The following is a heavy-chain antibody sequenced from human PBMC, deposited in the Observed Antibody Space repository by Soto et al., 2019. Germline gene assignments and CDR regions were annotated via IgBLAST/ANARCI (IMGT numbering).Heavy chain of an antibody. CDR2: ISSSSSTI. J-gene: IGHJ4*02. CDR1: GFTFSSYS. Sequence: EVQLVESGGGLVQPGGSLRLSCAASGFTFSSYSMNWVRQAPGKGLEWVSYISSSSSTIYYADSVKGRFTISRDNAKNSLYLQMNSLRAEDTAVYYCARGRKTYRSSCGYWGQGTLVTVSS. V-gene: IGHV3-48*01. CDR3: ARGRKTYRSSCGY. D-gene: IGHD6-13*01.